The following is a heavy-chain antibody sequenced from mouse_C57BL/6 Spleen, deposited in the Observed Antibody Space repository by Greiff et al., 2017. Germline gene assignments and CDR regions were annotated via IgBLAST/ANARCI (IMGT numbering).Heavy chain of an antibody. CDR1: GYAFSSSW. V-gene: IGHV1-82*01. CDR2: IYPGDGDT. J-gene: IGHJ2*01. Sequence: QVQLQQSGPELVKPGASVKISCKASGYAFSSSWMNWVKQRPGKGLEWIGRIYPGDGDTNYNGKFKGKATLTADKSSSTAYMQLSSLTSEDSAVYFCARRETDGYYFDYWGQGTTLTVSS. D-gene: IGHD2-3*01. CDR3: ARRETDGYYFDY.